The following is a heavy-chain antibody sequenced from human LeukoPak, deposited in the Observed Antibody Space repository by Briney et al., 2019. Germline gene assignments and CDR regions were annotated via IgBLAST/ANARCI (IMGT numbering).Heavy chain of an antibody. D-gene: IGHD3-10*01. CDR1: GFTFDDYT. Sequence: GGSLRLSCAASGFTFDDYTMHWVRQAPGKGLEWVSLISWDGGSTYYADSVKGRFTISRDNSKNSLYLQMNSLRTEDTALYYCAKDIRGSGNYFDYWGQGTLVTVSS. CDR3: AKDIRGSGNYFDY. CDR2: ISWDGGST. V-gene: IGHV3-43*01. J-gene: IGHJ4*02.